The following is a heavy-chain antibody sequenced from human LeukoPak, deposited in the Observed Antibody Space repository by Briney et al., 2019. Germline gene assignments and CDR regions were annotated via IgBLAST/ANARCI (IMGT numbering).Heavy chain of an antibody. CDR1: GFTFDDYA. Sequence: GGSLRLSCAASGFTFDDYAMHWVRQAPGKGLEWVSGISWNSGSIGYADSVKGRFTISRDNAKNSLYLQMNSLRAEDTAVYYCAREGAAAGLFDYWGQGTLVTVSS. V-gene: IGHV3-9*01. J-gene: IGHJ4*02. D-gene: IGHD6-13*01. CDR3: AREGAAAGLFDY. CDR2: ISWNSGSI.